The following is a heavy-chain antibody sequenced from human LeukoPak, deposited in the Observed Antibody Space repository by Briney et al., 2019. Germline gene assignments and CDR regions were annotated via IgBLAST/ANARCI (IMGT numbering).Heavy chain of an antibody. V-gene: IGHV3-23*01. Sequence: PGGSLRLSCAASGFTFSSYAMSWVRQAPGKGLEWVSAISGSGGTTHYAESVKGRFTISRDSSKNTLYLQMTSLRAEDTAVYYCARDRHCSGGICSSLWGQGTLVTVSS. CDR1: GFTFSSYA. D-gene: IGHD2-15*01. CDR2: ISGSGGTT. CDR3: ARDRHCSGGICSSL. J-gene: IGHJ4*02.